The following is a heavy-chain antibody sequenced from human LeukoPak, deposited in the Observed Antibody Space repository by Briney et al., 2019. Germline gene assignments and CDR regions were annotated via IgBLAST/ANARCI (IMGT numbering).Heavy chain of an antibody. CDR1: GGTFSSYA. J-gene: IGHJ5*02. V-gene: IGHV1-69*13. Sequence: GASVKVSCKASGGTFSSYAISWVRQAPGQGLEWMGGIIPIFGTANYAQKFQGRVTITADESTSTAYMELSSLRSEDTAVYYCARDNYYFLTGTPNWFAPGGKRPRVTVPS. D-gene: IGHD3-9*01. CDR2: IIPIFGTA. CDR3: ARDNYYFLTGTPNWFAP.